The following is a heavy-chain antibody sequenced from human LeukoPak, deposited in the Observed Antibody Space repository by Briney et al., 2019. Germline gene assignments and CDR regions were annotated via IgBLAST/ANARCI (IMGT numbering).Heavy chain of an antibody. CDR2: ISSSSSTI. Sequence: AGSLRLSCAASGFTFSNYSMNWVRQAPGKGLKWVSYISSSSSTIYYADSVKGRFTISRDNAKNSLYLQMNSLRDEDTAVYYCARGTSSSWYLGWFDPWGQGTLVTVSS. J-gene: IGHJ5*02. CDR3: ARGTSSSWYLGWFDP. V-gene: IGHV3-48*02. CDR1: GFTFSNYS. D-gene: IGHD6-13*01.